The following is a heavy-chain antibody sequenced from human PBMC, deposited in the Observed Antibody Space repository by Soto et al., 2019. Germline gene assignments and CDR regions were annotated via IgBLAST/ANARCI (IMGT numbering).Heavy chain of an antibody. CDR1: GFSLANYP. V-gene: IGHV3-48*02. CDR2: SSPRGDTI. D-gene: IGHD3-9*01. Sequence: PGGSLRLSCVASGFSLANYPMNWVRQTPGKGLEWISYSSPRGDTIYYADSVEGRFTISRDNARNSLSLHMSSLRDEDSALYYCAKGPHTNVGWPYYFESWGKGVPVTVAS. CDR3: AKGPHTNVGWPYYFES. J-gene: IGHJ6*04.